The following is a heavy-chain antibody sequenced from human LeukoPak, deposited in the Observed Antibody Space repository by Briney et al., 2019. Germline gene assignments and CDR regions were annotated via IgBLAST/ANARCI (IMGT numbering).Heavy chain of an antibody. V-gene: IGHV1-69*02. Sequence: SVMVSCKASGGTFSSYTISWVRQAPGQGLEWMGRIIPILGIANYAQKFQGRVTITADKSTSTAYMELSSLRSEDTAVYYCARAYSSSWSPLGYWGQGTLVTVSS. CDR3: ARAYSSSWSPLGY. J-gene: IGHJ4*02. CDR1: GGTFSSYT. CDR2: IIPILGIA. D-gene: IGHD6-13*01.